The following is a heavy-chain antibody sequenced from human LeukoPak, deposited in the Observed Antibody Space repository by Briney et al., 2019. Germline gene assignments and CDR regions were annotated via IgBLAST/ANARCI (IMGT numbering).Heavy chain of an antibody. CDR2: TYYRSKWYN. V-gene: IGHV6-1*01. CDR3: ARARFVGYQLLKGADFDI. D-gene: IGHD2-2*01. CDR1: GDTVSSNGAA. J-gene: IGHJ3*02. Sequence: SQTLSLTCAISGDTVSSNGAAWNWIRQSPSRGLEWLGRTYYRSKWYNDYAVSVKSRITINPDTSKNQFSLQLSSVTAADTAVYYCARARFVGYQLLKGADFDIWGQGTMVTVSS.